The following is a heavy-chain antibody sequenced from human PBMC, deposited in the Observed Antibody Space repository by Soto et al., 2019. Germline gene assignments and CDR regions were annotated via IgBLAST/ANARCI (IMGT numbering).Heavy chain of an antibody. CDR1: GDSVSSNSAA. J-gene: IGHJ5*01. V-gene: IGHV6-1*01. D-gene: IGHD6-13*01. CDR3: ARYTSTWYLGS. CDR2: TYYRSKWYS. Sequence: QVDLQQSGPGLVEPSQTLSLTCAISGDSVSSNSAAWNWIRQSPSRGLEWLGRTYYRSKWYSDFAVSVGGRITTNADTSKNQFSLQLNSVTPEDTAVYLCARYTSTWYLGSWGQGTLVTVSS.